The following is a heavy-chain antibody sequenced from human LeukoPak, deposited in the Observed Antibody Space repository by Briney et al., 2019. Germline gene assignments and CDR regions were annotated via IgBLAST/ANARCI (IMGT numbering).Heavy chain of an antibody. CDR3: ARGPSWRYSTKYYFDY. V-gene: IGHV4-34*01. CDR1: GGSFSGYY. D-gene: IGHD6-13*01. Sequence: KPSETLSLTCAVYGGSFSGYYWSWIRQPPGKGLEWIGEINHSGSTNYNPSLKSRVTISVDTSKNQFSLKLSSVTAADTAVYYCARGPSWRYSTKYYFDYWGQGTLVTVSS. J-gene: IGHJ4*02. CDR2: INHSGST.